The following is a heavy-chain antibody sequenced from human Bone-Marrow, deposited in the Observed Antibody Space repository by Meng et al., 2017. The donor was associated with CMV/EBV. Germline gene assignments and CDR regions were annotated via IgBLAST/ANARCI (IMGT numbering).Heavy chain of an antibody. CDR2: IYPGDSDS. CDR1: GYSFTSYW. V-gene: IGHV5-51*01. CDR3: ASSPSSSSPSDY. J-gene: IGHJ4*02. Sequence: KVSCKGSGYSFTSYWIGWVRQMPGKGLEWMGIIYPGDSDSRYSPSFQGQVTISVDKSISTAYLQWSSLKASDTAMYYCASSPSSSSPSDYWGQGTLVTVSS. D-gene: IGHD6-13*01.